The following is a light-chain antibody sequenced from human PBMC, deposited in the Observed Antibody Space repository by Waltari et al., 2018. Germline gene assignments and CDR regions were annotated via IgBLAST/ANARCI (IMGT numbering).Light chain of an antibody. Sequence: ETVLTQSPATLSLSPGERATLSCRASEDVSIYLAWYQQKPGQAPRLLIYDASNRATGIPTRFSGSGSGTDFTLTISSLEPEDFATYYCQQSYSTPLTFGGGTKVEIK. V-gene: IGKV3-11*01. CDR1: EDVSIY. CDR3: QQSYSTPLT. CDR2: DAS. J-gene: IGKJ4*01.